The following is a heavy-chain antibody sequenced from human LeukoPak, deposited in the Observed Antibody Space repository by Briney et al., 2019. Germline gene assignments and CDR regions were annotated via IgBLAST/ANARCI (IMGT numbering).Heavy chain of an antibody. CDR3: ARGGTAEGTFEDY. V-gene: IGHV3-7*01. Sequence: GGSLRLSCAASGFTFSSYWMSWVRQPPGKGLEWVANIKHDGSEKYYVDSVKGRFTISRDNAKNSLYLKMNSLRAEDTAVYYCARGGTAEGTFEDYWGQGTLVTVSS. J-gene: IGHJ4*02. CDR1: GFTFSSYW. D-gene: IGHD6-13*01. CDR2: IKHDGSEK.